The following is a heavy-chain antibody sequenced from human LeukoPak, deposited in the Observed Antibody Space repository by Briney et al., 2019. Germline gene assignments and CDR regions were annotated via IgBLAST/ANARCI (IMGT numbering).Heavy chain of an antibody. V-gene: IGHV4-34*01. Sequence: PSETLSLTCAVYGGSFSGYYWSWIRQPPGKGLEWIGEINHSGSTNYNPSLKSRVTISVDTSKNQFSLKLSSATAADTAVYYCARATMVRGVIGAFDIWGQGTMVTVSS. J-gene: IGHJ3*02. D-gene: IGHD3-10*01. CDR2: INHSGST. CDR3: ARATMVRGVIGAFDI. CDR1: GGSFSGYY.